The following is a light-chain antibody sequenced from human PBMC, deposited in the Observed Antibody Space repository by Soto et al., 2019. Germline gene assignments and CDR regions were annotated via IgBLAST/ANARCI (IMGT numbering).Light chain of an antibody. CDR1: QGVSNS. J-gene: IGKJ5*01. CDR3: SQPTNGPLT. CDR2: DAS. Sequence: EIVLTQSPATLSLSPGERATLSCRASQGVSNSLAWYQQKPGQAPRLLIYDASKRATGIPARFSGSGSGTDFTLTISSLEPEDFAVYYPSQPTNGPLTFRQGTRLEIK. V-gene: IGKV3-11*01.